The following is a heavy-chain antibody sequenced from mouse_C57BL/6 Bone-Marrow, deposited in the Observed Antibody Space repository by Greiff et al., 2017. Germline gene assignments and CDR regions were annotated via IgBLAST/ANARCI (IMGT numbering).Heavy chain of an antibody. V-gene: IGHV1-50*01. Sequence: QVQLKQPGAELVKPGASVKLSCKASGYTFTSYWMQWVKQRPGQGLEWIGEIDPSDSYTNYTQKFKGKATLTVDTSSSTAYMQLSSLTSEDSAVYYCARYGSSFYFDYWGQGTTLTVSS. CDR1: GYTFTSYW. CDR3: ARYGSSFYFDY. J-gene: IGHJ2*01. D-gene: IGHD1-1*01. CDR2: IDPSDSYT.